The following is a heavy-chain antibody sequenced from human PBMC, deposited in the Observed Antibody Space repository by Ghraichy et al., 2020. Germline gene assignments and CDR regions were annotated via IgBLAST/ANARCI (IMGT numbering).Heavy chain of an antibody. CDR3: ARGFGYSIPYYYYYYMDV. CDR1: GFTFSSYS. J-gene: IGHJ6*03. D-gene: IGHD3-10*01. V-gene: IGHV3-21*01. Sequence: GGSLRLSCAASGFTFSSYSMNWVRQAPGKGLEWVSSISSSSSYIYYADSVKGRFTISRDNAKNSLYLQMNSLRAEDTAVYYCARGFGYSIPYYYYYYMDVWGKGTTVTVSS. CDR2: ISSSSSYI.